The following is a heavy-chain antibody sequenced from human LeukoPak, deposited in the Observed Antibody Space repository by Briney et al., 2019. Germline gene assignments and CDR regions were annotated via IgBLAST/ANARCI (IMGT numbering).Heavy chain of an antibody. D-gene: IGHD5-12*01. CDR3: AKDGYSGYERGPYYYYYYTDV. V-gene: IGHV3-7*01. CDR2: IKEDGSGK. J-gene: IGHJ6*03. CDR1: GFTFSSYW. Sequence: GGTLRLSCAVSGFTFSSYWMNWVRQAPGKGLEWVANIKEDGSGKYYVDSAKGRFTISRDNSKNTLYLQMNSLRAEDTAVYYCAKDGYSGYERGPYYYYYYTDVCGKGTTVTVSS.